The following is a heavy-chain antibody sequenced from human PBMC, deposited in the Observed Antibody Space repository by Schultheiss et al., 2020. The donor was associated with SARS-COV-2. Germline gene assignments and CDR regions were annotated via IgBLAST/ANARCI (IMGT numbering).Heavy chain of an antibody. Sequence: GSLRLSCTVSGGSISSSSYYWGWIRQPPGKGLEWIGSIYYSGSTYYNPSLKSRVTISVDTSKNQFSLKLSSVTAADTAVYYCASTLPDYWGQGTLVTVSS. CDR1: GGSISSSSYY. CDR2: IYYSGST. CDR3: ASTLPDY. V-gene: IGHV4-39*01. J-gene: IGHJ4*02.